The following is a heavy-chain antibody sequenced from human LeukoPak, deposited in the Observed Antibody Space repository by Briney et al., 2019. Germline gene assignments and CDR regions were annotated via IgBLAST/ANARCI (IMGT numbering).Heavy chain of an antibody. CDR2: ISGSGGST. CDR3: AKWLVGRYFPH. Sequence: GGSLRLSCAASGFTLSSYDMSWVRQAPGKGLEWVSAISGSGGSTYYADSVKGRFTISRDNSKNTLYLQMNSLRAEDTAVYYCAKWLVGRYFPHWGQGTLVTVSS. CDR1: GFTLSSYD. V-gene: IGHV3-23*01. D-gene: IGHD6-19*01. J-gene: IGHJ1*01.